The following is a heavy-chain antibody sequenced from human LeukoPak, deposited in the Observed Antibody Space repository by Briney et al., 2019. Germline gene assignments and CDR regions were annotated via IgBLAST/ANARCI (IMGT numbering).Heavy chain of an antibody. V-gene: IGHV4-59*08. CDR3: ARHFYYDSSGYYAGCFDY. CDR1: GGSISSYY. CDR2: IYYSGST. J-gene: IGHJ4*02. Sequence: SETLSLTCTVSGGSISSYYRSWIRQPPGKGLEWIGYIYYSGSTNYNPSLKSRVTISVDTSKNQFSLKLSSVTAADTAVYYCARHFYYDSSGYYAGCFDYWGQGTLVTVSS. D-gene: IGHD3-22*01.